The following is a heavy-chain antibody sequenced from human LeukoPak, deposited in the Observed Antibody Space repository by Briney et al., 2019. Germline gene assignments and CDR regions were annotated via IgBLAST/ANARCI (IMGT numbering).Heavy chain of an antibody. D-gene: IGHD1-26*01. Sequence: GASVKVSCKASGYTFTSYGISWVRQAPGQGLEWMGWISAYNSDTNYAQKLQGRVTMTTDTSTSTAYMELRSLRSDDTAVYYCARDRPRRWEHQSRYYYYGMDVWGQGTTVTVSS. CDR1: GYTFTSYG. V-gene: IGHV1-18*01. J-gene: IGHJ6*02. CDR2: ISAYNSDT. CDR3: ARDRPRRWEHQSRYYYYGMDV.